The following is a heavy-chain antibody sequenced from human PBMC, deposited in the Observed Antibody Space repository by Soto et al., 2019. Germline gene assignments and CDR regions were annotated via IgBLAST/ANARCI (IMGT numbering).Heavy chain of an antibody. CDR1: GFTVGSDY. V-gene: IGHV3-53*01. Sequence: PXGSLRLSGAASGFTVGSDYMSGVRRAPGKGLEWVSVIYSGGSTYYADSVKGRFTISRDNSKNTLYLQMNSLRAEDTAVYYCARGDYGDYGGGYWGQGTLVTVSS. J-gene: IGHJ4*02. CDR3: ARGDYGDYGGGY. D-gene: IGHD4-17*01. CDR2: IYSGGST.